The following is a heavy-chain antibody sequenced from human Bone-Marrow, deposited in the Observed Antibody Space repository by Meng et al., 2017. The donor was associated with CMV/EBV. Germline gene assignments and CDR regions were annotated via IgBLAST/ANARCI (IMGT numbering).Heavy chain of an antibody. J-gene: IGHJ4*02. Sequence: SETLSLTCAVYGGSFSGYYWSWIRQPPGKGLEWIGEINHSGSTNYNPSLKSRVTISVDTSKNQFSLKLSSVTAADTAVYYCARLTIFGVVIAFECWGQGTLVTVSS. D-gene: IGHD3-3*01. V-gene: IGHV4-34*01. CDR3: ARLTIFGVVIAFEC. CDR2: INHSGST. CDR1: GGSFSGYY.